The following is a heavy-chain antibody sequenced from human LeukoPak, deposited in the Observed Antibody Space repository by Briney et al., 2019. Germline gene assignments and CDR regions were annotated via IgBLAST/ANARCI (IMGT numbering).Heavy chain of an antibody. CDR1: GGSISSYY. CDR2: IYYSGST. J-gene: IGHJ5*02. Sequence: PSETLSLTCTVSGGSISSYYWSWIRQPPGKGLERIGYIYYSGSTNYNPSLKSRVTISVDTSKNQFSLKLSSVTAADTAVYYCARSSAQWELPAEYWFDPWGQGTLVTVSS. CDR3: ARSSAQWELPAEYWFDP. D-gene: IGHD1-26*01. V-gene: IGHV4-59*08.